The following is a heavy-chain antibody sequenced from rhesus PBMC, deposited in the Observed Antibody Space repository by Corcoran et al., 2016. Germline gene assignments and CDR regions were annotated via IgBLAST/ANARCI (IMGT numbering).Heavy chain of an antibody. Sequence: QVQLQESGPGLVKPSETLSLTCAVSGYSLSSGYDWGWFRQPPGKGLEYFGYISGISGSTYYNPSLKSRVTISKDTSKNQFSLKLSSVTAADTAVYYCAKTPGNRFDVWGPGVLVTVSS. CDR2: ISGISGST. J-gene: IGHJ5-1*01. CDR1: GYSLSSGYD. V-gene: IGHV4-99*01. CDR3: AKTPGNRFDV. D-gene: IGHD2-39*01.